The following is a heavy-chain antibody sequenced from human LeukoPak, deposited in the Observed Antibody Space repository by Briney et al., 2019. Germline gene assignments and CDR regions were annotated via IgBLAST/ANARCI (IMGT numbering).Heavy chain of an antibody. CDR2: ISWNSGSI. CDR1: GFTFDDYA. D-gene: IGHD2-15*01. CDR3: ARAASNCFDY. Sequence: PGGSLRLSCAASGFTFDDYAMHWVRQAPGKGLEWVSGISWNSGSIGYADSVKGRFTISRDNPKNSLYLQMNSLRAEDTAVYYCARAASNCFDYWGQGTLVTVSS. J-gene: IGHJ4*02. V-gene: IGHV3-9*01.